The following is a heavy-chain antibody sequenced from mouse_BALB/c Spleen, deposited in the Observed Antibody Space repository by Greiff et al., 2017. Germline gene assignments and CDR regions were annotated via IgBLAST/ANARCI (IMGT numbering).Heavy chain of an antibody. D-gene: IGHD1-1*02. V-gene: IGHV5-4*02. CDR2: ISDGGSYT. J-gene: IGHJ4*01. CDR3: ARDRGGKGTAMDY. CDR1: GFTFSDYY. Sequence: EVQLQQSGGGLVKPGGSLKLSCAASGFTFSDYYMYWVRQTPEKRLEWVATISDGGSYTYYPDSVKGRFTISRDNAKNNLYLQMSSLKSEDTAMYYCARDRGGKGTAMDYWGQGTSVTVSS.